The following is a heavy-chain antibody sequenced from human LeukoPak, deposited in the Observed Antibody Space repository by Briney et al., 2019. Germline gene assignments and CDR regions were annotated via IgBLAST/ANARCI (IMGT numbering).Heavy chain of an antibody. CDR1: GGSFSGYY. CDR3: ARGPYYFDY. Sequence: PSETLSLTCAVYGGSFSGYYWSWIRQPPGKGLEWIGEINHSGSTNYNPSLKSRVTISVDTSKNQFSLKLSSVTAADTAVYYCARGPYYFDYWGQGTLVTVSS. CDR2: INHSGST. V-gene: IGHV4-34*01. J-gene: IGHJ4*02.